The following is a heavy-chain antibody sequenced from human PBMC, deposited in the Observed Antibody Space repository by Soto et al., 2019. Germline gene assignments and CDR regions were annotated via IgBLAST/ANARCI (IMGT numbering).Heavy chain of an antibody. V-gene: IGHV4-61*02. J-gene: IGHJ6*02. D-gene: IGHD6-6*01. CDR3: AREYSSSWRSLYYYYGMDV. Sequence: TSETLSLTCAVSGASMSSGSYYWSWIRQPAGKGLEWIGRIYTSGSTNYNPSLKSRVTMSVDTSKNQFSLKLSSVTAADTAVYYCAREYSSSWRSLYYYYGMDVWGQGTTVTVSS. CDR1: GASMSSGSYY. CDR2: IYTSGST.